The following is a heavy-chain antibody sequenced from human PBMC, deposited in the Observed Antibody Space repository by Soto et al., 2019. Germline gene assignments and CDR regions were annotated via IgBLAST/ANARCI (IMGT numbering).Heavy chain of an antibody. V-gene: IGHV1-2*02. D-gene: IGHD6-13*01. J-gene: IGHJ6*02. Sequence: QVQLVQSGAEVKKPGASVKVSCKASGYTFTGYYMHWVRQAPGQGLEWMGWINPNSGGTNYAQKFQVRVTMTRDTSISTAYMELSRLRSDDTAVYYCARAGGIAAAGKIRYGMAVWGQGTTVTVSS. CDR3: ARAGGIAAAGKIRYGMAV. CDR2: INPNSGGT. CDR1: GYTFTGYY.